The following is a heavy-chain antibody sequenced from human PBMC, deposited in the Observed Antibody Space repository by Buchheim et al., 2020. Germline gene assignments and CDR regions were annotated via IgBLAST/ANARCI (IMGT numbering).Heavy chain of an antibody. CDR3: ARWGYGVVVAAREHGHNWFDP. J-gene: IGHJ5*02. CDR1: GYTFTGYY. Sequence: QVQLVQSGAEVKKPGASVKVSCKASGYTFTGYYMHWVRQAPGQGLEWMGRINPNSGGTNYAQKFQGRVTMTRDTSIRPAYMELSRLRSDDTAVYYCARWGYGVVVAAREHGHNWFDPWGQGTL. V-gene: IGHV1-2*06. D-gene: IGHD2-15*01. CDR2: INPNSGGT.